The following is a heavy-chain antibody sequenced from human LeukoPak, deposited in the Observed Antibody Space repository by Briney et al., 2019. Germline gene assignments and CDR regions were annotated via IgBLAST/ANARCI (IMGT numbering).Heavy chain of an antibody. Sequence: GASVKVSCKASGYTFTSYGISWVRQAPGQGPEWMGWISAYNGNTNYAQKLQGRVTMTTDTSTSTAYMELRSLRSDDTAVYYCARDLQDKVWLGAVYYYYGMDVWGQGTTVTVSS. CDR3: ARDLQDKVWLGAVYYYYGMDV. J-gene: IGHJ6*02. V-gene: IGHV1-18*01. CDR2: ISAYNGNT. CDR1: GYTFTSYG. D-gene: IGHD5/OR15-5a*01.